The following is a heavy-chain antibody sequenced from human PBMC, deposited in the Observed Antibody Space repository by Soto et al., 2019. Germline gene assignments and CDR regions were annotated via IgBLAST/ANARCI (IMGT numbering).Heavy chain of an antibody. CDR3: ARDLGYYDSSGYFDY. J-gene: IGHJ4*02. Sequence: QVQLVESGGGLVKPGGSLRLSCAASGFTFSDSYMSWIRQAPGKGLEWVSYISSSDSIIYYSDSVKGRFIISRDNAKNSLCLQMNSLRAEDTAVYYCARDLGYYDSSGYFDYWGQGTLVTVSS. D-gene: IGHD3-22*01. CDR2: ISSSDSII. CDR1: GFTFSDSY. V-gene: IGHV3-11*01.